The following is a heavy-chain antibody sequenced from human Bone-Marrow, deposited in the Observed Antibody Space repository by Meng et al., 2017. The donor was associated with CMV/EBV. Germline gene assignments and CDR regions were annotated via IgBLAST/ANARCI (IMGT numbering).Heavy chain of an antibody. D-gene: IGHD3-16*01. J-gene: IGHJ4*02. CDR3: ASTRLGILGD. CDR2: VNPNDGAT. Sequence: GESLKISCKTSGYDFAEYYMHWVRQAPGQGLEWMGWVNPNDGATNYARKFQGRVTMTRDTSISTAYMELSRLRSDDTAVYYCASTRLGILGDWGQGTLVTVSS. CDR1: GYDFAEYY. V-gene: IGHV1-2*02.